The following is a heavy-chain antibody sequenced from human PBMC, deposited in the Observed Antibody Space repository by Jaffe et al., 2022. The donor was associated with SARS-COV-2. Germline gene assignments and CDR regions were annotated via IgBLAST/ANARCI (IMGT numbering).Heavy chain of an antibody. V-gene: IGHV3-49*03. Sequence: EVHLVESGGGLVQPGRSLRLSCTTSGFTFGDFALSWFRQAPGKGLEWVGFIRSKPYRGTAEYAASVRGRFSISRDDSKSIAYLQMNSLKTEDTAVYHCSRVRLMAVNGRFDALDFWGQGTMVTVSS. J-gene: IGHJ3*01. CDR2: IRSKPYRGTA. CDR1: GFTFGDFA. D-gene: IGHD2-8*01. CDR3: SRVRLMAVNGRFDALDF.